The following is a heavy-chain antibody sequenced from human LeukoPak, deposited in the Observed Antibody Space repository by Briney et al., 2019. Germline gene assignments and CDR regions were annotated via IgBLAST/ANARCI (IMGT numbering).Heavy chain of an antibody. J-gene: IGHJ5*02. V-gene: IGHV3-73*01. CDR3: AREGYYYGSGSARSWFDP. Sequence: GGSLRLSCAASGFTFSGSALHWVRQASGKGLEWVGRIRSTANGYATAYAASVKGRFTISRDDSKNTAYLQMDSLKTEDTAVYYCAREGYYYGSGSARSWFDPWGQGTLVTVSS. CDR2: IRSTANGYAT. D-gene: IGHD3-10*01. CDR1: GFTFSGSA.